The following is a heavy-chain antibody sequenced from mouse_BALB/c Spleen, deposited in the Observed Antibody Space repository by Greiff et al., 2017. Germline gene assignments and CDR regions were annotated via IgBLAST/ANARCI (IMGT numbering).Heavy chain of an antibody. V-gene: IGHV5-17*02. CDR1: GFTFSSFG. CDR3: ARWSYAMDY. CDR2: ISSGSSTI. J-gene: IGHJ4*01. Sequence: VQLKESGGGLVQPGGSRKLSCAASGFTFSSFGMHWVRQAPEKGLEWVAYISSGSSTIYYADTVKGRFTISRDNPKNTLFLQMTSLRSEDTAMYYCARWSYAMDYWGQGTSVTVSS.